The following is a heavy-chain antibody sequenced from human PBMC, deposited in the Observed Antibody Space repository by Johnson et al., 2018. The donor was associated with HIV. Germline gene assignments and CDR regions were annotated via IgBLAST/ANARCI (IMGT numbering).Heavy chain of an antibody. CDR3: AKDRKGSSSWLRSGVAFDI. CDR1: GFTFDDYG. CDR2: INWNGGST. V-gene: IGHV3-20*04. Sequence: VQLVESGGGVVRPGGSLRLSCAASGFTFDDYGMSWVRQAPGKGLEWVSGINWNGGSTGYADSVKGRFTISRDSAKNSLYLQMNSLRAEDTALYYCAKDRKGSSSWLRSGVAFDIWGQGTMVTVSS. J-gene: IGHJ3*02. D-gene: IGHD6-13*01.